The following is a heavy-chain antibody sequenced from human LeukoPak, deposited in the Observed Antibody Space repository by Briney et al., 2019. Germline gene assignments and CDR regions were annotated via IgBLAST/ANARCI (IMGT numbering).Heavy chain of an antibody. CDR3: AEDLQSRSGWYIFTYYYYGMDV. Sequence: PGRSLRLSCAASGFTFDDYAMHWVRQAPGKGLEWVSGISWNSGSIGYADSVKGRFTISRDNAKNSLYLQMNSLRAGDTALYYCAEDLQSRSGWYIFTYYYYGMDVWGQGTTVTVSS. CDR1: GFTFDDYA. J-gene: IGHJ6*02. V-gene: IGHV3-9*01. D-gene: IGHD6-19*01. CDR2: ISWNSGSI.